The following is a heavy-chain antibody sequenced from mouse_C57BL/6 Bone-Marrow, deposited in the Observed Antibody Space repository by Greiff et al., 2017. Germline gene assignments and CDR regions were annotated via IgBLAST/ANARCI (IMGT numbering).Heavy chain of an antibody. Sequence: DVMLVESGGGLVQPGESLKLSCESNEYEFPSHDMSWVRKTPEKRLELVAAINSDGGSTYYPDTMERRFIISTDNTTKTLYLQMSSLRSEDTALYYCAARGYDYDWFAYWGQGTLVTVSA. CDR2: INSDGGST. CDR1: EYEFPSHD. J-gene: IGHJ3*01. V-gene: IGHV5-2*01. D-gene: IGHD2-4*01. CDR3: AARGYDYDWFAY.